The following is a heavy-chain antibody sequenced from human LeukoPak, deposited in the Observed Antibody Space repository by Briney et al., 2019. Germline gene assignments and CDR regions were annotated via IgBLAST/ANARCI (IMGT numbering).Heavy chain of an antibody. V-gene: IGHV1-69*13. Sequence: ASVKVSCKASGGTFSSYAISWVRQAPGQGLEWMGGIIPIFGTANYAQKFQGRVTITADESTSTAYMELSSLRSEDTAVYYCARGTIFGVVPDYWGQGTLVTVSS. D-gene: IGHD3-3*01. J-gene: IGHJ4*02. CDR2: IIPIFGTA. CDR3: ARGTIFGVVPDY. CDR1: GGTFSSYA.